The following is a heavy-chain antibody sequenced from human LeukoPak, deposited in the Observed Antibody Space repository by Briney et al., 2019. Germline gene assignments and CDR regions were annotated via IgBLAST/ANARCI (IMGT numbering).Heavy chain of an antibody. V-gene: IGHV1-2*02. J-gene: IGHJ4*02. D-gene: IGHD1-1*01. CDR2: INPNSGGT. CDR1: GYTFTSYY. CDR3: ARESRDTAWSLDL. Sequence: ASVKVSCKASGYTFTSYYMHWVRQAPGQGFEWMGWINPNSGGTNFAQKFQGRVTMTRDTSINTVYMELSSLGSDDTAVYHCARESRDTAWSLDLWGQGTLVTVSS.